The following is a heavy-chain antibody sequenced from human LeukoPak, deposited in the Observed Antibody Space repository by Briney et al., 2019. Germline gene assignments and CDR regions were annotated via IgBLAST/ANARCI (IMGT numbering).Heavy chain of an antibody. J-gene: IGHJ4*02. CDR2: IKQDGSEK. Sequence: GGSLRLSCAASGFSFSSYWMSWVRQAPGKGLEWVANIKQDGSEKYYVDSVKGRFTISRDNAKNSLYLQMNSLRAEDTAVYYCARGPIYYDSSGYYFDYWGQGTLVTVSS. CDR3: ARGPIYYDSSGYYFDY. D-gene: IGHD3-22*01. V-gene: IGHV3-7*01. CDR1: GFSFSSYW.